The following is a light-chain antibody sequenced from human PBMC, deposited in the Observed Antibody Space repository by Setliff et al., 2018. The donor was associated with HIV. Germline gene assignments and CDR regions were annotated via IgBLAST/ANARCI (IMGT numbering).Light chain of an antibody. CDR2: DVS. CDR1: PSDVGGFTL. Sequence: QSVLSQPASVSGSPGQSITISCTGTPSDVGGFTLVSWYQKYPDRVPKLIIYDVSKRPSRVSDRFSGSKSANTASLTISGLQAEDEADYYCCSYGSGDIWVFGGGTKVTVL. CDR3: CSYGSGDIWV. J-gene: IGLJ2*01. V-gene: IGLV2-23*02.